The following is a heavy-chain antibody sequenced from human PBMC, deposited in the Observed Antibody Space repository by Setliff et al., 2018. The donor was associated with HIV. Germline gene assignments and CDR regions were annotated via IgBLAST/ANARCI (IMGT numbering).Heavy chain of an antibody. J-gene: IGHJ4*02. D-gene: IGHD2-15*01. CDR3: ARVVDADYLDY. CDR2: IYYSGST. Sequence: SETLSLTCTVSAGSIRSSTYYWAWIRQPPGKGLEWIGTIYYSGSTYYKPSLKSRVTISVDTSKNQFSLKLNSVTAADTAMYYCARVVDADYLDYWGQGTPVTVS. V-gene: IGHV4-39*01. CDR1: AGSIRSSTYY.